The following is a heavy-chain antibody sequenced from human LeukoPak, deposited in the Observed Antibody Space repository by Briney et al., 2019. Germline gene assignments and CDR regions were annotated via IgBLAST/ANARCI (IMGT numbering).Heavy chain of an antibody. J-gene: IGHJ4*02. Sequence: GGSLRLSCAASGFTFSSYWMSWVRQAPGKGLEWVANIKQDGSEKYYVDSVKGRFTISRDNAKNSLYLQMNSLRAEDTAVYYCSKGGVVEQIFDYWGQGTLVTVSS. CDR2: IKQDGSEK. V-gene: IGHV3-7*01. CDR3: SKGGVVEQIFDY. CDR1: GFTFSSYW. D-gene: IGHD1/OR15-1a*01.